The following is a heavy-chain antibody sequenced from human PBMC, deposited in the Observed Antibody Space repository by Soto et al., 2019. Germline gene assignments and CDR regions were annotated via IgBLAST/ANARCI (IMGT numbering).Heavy chain of an antibody. CDR1: GFPFTTYG. CDR2: ISYDGSNK. Sequence: QVQLVESGGGVVQPGRSLRLSCAASGFPFTTYGMHWVREGPGKGLEWVAVISYDGSNKYYADSVKGRFTISRDNSKNTLYLQMKSLRPEDTALYYCVRGQYYFAYRGQGTLVNVSS. J-gene: IGHJ4*02. V-gene: IGHV3-30*03. CDR3: VRGQYYFAY.